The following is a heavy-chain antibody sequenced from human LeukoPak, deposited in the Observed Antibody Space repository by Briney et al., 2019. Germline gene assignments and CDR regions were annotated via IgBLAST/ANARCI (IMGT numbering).Heavy chain of an antibody. CDR3: ARFRMRNWFDP. Sequence: SEALSLTCTVPGGSISSYYWSWIRQPAGKGLEWIGRIYTSGSTNYNPSLKSRVTMSVDTSKNQFSLKLSSVTAADTAVYYCARFRMRNWFDPWGQGTLVTVSS. CDR1: GGSISSYY. J-gene: IGHJ5*02. V-gene: IGHV4-4*07. CDR2: IYTSGST.